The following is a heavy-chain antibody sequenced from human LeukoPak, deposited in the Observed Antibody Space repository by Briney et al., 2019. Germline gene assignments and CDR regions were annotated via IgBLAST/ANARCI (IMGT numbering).Heavy chain of an antibody. Sequence: SVKVSCKASGGTFSNYAISWVRQAPGQGLEWMGGIIPLLGTRNYAQKFQDRVTITADESTNTAYMELSSLRSEDTAVYYCARDSVGDIIIHGIDIWGQGTMVTVSS. V-gene: IGHV1-69*01. CDR2: IIPLLGTR. CDR1: GGTFSNYA. D-gene: IGHD3-3*01. J-gene: IGHJ3*02. CDR3: ARDSVGDIIIHGIDI.